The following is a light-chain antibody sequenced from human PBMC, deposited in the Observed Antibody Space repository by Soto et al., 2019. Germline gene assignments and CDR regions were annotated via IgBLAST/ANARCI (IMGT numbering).Light chain of an antibody. CDR1: SSDVGGYNY. V-gene: IGLV2-8*01. J-gene: IGLJ2*01. CDR3: SSYAGSNTPVV. CDR2: EVS. Sequence: QSALTQPPSASGSPGQSVTISCTGTSSDVGGYNYVSWYQQYPGKAPKLMIYEVSKRPSGVPDRFSGSKSGNTASLTVSGLQPEDEADYYCSSYAGSNTPVVLGGGTKLTVL.